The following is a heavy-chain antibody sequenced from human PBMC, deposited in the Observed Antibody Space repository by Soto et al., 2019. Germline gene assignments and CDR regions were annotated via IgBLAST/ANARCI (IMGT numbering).Heavy chain of an antibody. CDR2: ISYDGSNK. Sequence: QVQLVESGGGVVQPGRSLRLSCAASGFTFINYARHWVRQAPGKGLEWVAVISYDGSNKYYADSVKGRFTISRDNSKNTMYLQMNSLSAEDTAVYHCARDQVKGTMTILWGQGTLVTVSS. CDR3: ARDQVKGTMTIL. V-gene: IGHV3-30-3*01. J-gene: IGHJ4*02. CDR1: GFTFINYA. D-gene: IGHD4-17*01.